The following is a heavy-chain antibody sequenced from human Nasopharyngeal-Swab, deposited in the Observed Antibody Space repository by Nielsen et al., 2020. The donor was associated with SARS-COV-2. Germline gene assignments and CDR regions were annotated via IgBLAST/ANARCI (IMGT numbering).Heavy chain of an antibody. CDR2: NSAYNGNT. J-gene: IGHJ6*02. D-gene: IGHD1-1*01. CDR3: AIFRRVTTHYSYYGMDV. V-gene: IGHV1-18*01. Sequence: ASVKASCRASGYTLTSYGISWVRQAPEQGLELMGWNSAYNGNTNYAQKLLGRVTMTTDTSTFPAFMELRSLRSDDTAVYYCAIFRRVTTHYSYYGMDVWGQGTTVTVSS. CDR1: GYTLTSYG.